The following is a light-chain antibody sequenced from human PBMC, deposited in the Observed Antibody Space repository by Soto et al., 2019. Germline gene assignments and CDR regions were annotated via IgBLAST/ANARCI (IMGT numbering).Light chain of an antibody. V-gene: IGKV3-15*01. J-gene: IGKJ5*01. CDR2: GAS. CDR3: QQYNNWPPA. Sequence: EIVMTQSPATLSVSPGERATLSCRASQSVSSNLAWYQQKPGQASRLLIYGASTRATGIPARFSGSGSGTEFTLTISSLQSEDFAVYYCQQYNNWPPAFGQGTRLEIK. CDR1: QSVSSN.